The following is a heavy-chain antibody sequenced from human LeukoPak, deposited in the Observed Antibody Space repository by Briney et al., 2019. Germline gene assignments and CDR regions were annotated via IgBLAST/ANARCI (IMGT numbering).Heavy chain of an antibody. CDR3: ARDQGYYASGSYFDQ. CDR1: GSTFSSYA. J-gene: IGHJ4*02. CDR2: ISGSGRST. Sequence: PGGSLRLSCAASGSTFSSYAINWVRQAPGKGLDWVSAISGSGRSTYYADSVKGRFTISRDNSKNTLYLQMNSLRAEDTAVYYCARDQGYYASGSYFDQWGQGTLVAVSS. V-gene: IGHV3-23*01. D-gene: IGHD3-10*01.